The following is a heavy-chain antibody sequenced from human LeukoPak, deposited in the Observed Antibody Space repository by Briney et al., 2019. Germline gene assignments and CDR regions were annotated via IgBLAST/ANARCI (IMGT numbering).Heavy chain of an antibody. D-gene: IGHD6-13*01. CDR3: ATDRSWYTDY. J-gene: IGHJ4*02. V-gene: IGHV3-73*01. CDR2: IRSKANSYAT. CDR1: GFTLSGSA. Sequence: GGSLKLSCAASGFTLSGSAMHWVRQASGKGLEWVGRIRSKANSYATEYAASVKGRFTISRDDSKNTAYLQMNSLKTEDTAVYYCATDRSWYTDYWGQGTLVTVS.